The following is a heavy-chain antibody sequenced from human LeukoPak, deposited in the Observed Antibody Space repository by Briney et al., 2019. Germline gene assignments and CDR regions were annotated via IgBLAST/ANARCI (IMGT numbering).Heavy chain of an antibody. J-gene: IGHJ3*02. CDR2: INPSGGST. CDR3: ARELKIVVVPAAHPDDAFDI. CDR1: GGTFSSYA. D-gene: IGHD2-2*01. V-gene: IGHV1-46*01. Sequence: GASVKVSCKASGGTFSSYAISWVRQAPGQGLEWMGIINPSGGSTSYAQKFQGRVTMTRDTSTSTVYMELSSLRSEDTAVYYCARELKIVVVPAAHPDDAFDIWGQGTMVTVSS.